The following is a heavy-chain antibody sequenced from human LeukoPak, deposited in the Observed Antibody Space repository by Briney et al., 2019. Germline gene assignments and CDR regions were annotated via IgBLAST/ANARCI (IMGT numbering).Heavy chain of an antibody. V-gene: IGHV3-20*04. CDR3: ARVADGDKYGGRDY. D-gene: IGHD5-24*01. J-gene: IGHJ4*02. CDR1: GFTFDDYG. CDR2: INWNGGST. Sequence: GGSLRLSCAGSGFTFDDYGMSWVRQAPGKGLEWVSGINWNGGSTGYADSVKGRFTISRDNAKDTLYLQMNSLRVEDTAVYYCARVADGDKYGGRDYWGQGALVIVSS.